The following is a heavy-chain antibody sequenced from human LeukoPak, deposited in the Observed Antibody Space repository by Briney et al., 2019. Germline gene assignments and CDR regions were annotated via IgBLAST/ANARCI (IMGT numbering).Heavy chain of an antibody. J-gene: IGHJ4*02. CDR2: INHSGST. Sequence: PSETLSLTCTVSGGSISSSSYYWSWIRQPPGKGLEWIGEINHSGSTNYNPSLKSRVTISVDTSKNQFSLKLSSVTAADTAVYYCASKARTWPRSDYWGQGTLVTVSS. V-gene: IGHV4-39*07. CDR3: ASKARTWPRSDY. D-gene: IGHD1-1*01. CDR1: GGSISSSSYY.